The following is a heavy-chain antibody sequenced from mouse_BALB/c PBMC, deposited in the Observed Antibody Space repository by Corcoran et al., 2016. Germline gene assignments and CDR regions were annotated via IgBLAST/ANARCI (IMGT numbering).Heavy chain of an antibody. CDR3: ARHGSSYYYAMDY. Sequence: QIQLVQSGPGLKKPGETVKISCKASGYTFTNYGMNWVKQAPGKGLKWMGWINTYTGEPTYADDFKGRFAFALETSASTAYLQINNLKNEDTATYCCARHGSSYYYAMDYWGQGTSVTVSS. CDR2: INTYTGEP. CDR1: GYTFTNYG. J-gene: IGHJ4*01. V-gene: IGHV9-3-1*01. D-gene: IGHD1-1*01.